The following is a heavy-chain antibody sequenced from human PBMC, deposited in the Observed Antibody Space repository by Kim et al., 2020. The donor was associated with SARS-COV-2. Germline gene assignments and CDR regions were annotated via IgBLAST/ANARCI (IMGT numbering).Heavy chain of an antibody. Sequence: GGSLRLSCAASGFTFSSYWMSWVRQAPGKGLEWVANIKQDGSEKYYLDSGKGRSTISRDNAKNSLYLQMTSLRAEAPAVYYCAREDRRITLFGGVKAAF. J-gene: IGHJ3*01. CDR2: IKQDGSEK. CDR3: AREDRRITLFGGVKAAF. CDR1: GFTFSSYW. V-gene: IGHV3-7*03. D-gene: IGHD3-10*01.